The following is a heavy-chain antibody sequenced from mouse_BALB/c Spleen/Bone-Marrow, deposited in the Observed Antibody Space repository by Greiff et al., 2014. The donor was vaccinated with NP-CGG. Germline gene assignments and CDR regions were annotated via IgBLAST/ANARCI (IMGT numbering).Heavy chain of an antibody. Sequence: LVESGAELVKPGASVKLSCKASGYTFTSYYMYWVKQRPGQGLEWIGEINPSNGGTNFNEKFKSKATLTVDKSSSIAYMQLSSLTSEDSAVYYCTRSDGYYVPHWYFDVWGAGTTVTVSS. CDR3: TRSDGYYVPHWYFDV. CDR2: INPSNGGT. V-gene: IGHV1S81*02. D-gene: IGHD2-3*01. J-gene: IGHJ1*01. CDR1: GYTFTSYY.